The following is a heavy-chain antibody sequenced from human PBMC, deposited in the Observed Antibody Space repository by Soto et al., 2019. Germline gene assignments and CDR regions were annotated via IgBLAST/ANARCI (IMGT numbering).Heavy chain of an antibody. CDR2: IIPIFGTA. D-gene: IGHD1-26*01. Sequence: QVQLVQSGAEVKKPGSSVKVSCKASGGTFSSYAISWVRQAPGQGLEWMGGIIPIFGTANYAQTFHGRNRITADESTSTTYMDLSSVRSEDADVYYCAVSGSYPQDAFDIWGQGTMVTVSS. V-gene: IGHV1-69*12. CDR1: GGTFSSYA. J-gene: IGHJ3*02. CDR3: AVSGSYPQDAFDI.